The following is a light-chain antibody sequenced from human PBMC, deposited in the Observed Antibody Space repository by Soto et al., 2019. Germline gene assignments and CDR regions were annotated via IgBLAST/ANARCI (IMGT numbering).Light chain of an antibody. CDR2: ATS. Sequence: DIQLNQSPSSLSASVGDRVTITCLVNQSGVDYLSWYQQRPGKAPRGLIYATSSLHSGVPARFSGSGSETEFTLTISRLEPEDFATYFCQQAYSSPLTFGGGTRVDIK. CDR3: QQAYSSPLT. V-gene: IGKV1-39*01. J-gene: IGKJ4*01. CDR1: QSGVDY.